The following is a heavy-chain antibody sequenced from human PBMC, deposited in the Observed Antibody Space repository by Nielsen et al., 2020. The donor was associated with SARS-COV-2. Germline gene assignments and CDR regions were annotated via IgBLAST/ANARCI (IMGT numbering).Heavy chain of an antibody. D-gene: IGHD4-17*01. J-gene: IGHJ6*02. Sequence: VRQMPGKGLAWMGRIDPSDSYTNYSPSCQGHVTISADKSISTAYLQWSSLKASDTAMYYCARHVISHDYGDYVAHAYYYYGMDVWGQGTTVTVSS. CDR2: IDPSDSYT. V-gene: IGHV5-10-1*01. CDR3: ARHVISHDYGDYVAHAYYYYGMDV.